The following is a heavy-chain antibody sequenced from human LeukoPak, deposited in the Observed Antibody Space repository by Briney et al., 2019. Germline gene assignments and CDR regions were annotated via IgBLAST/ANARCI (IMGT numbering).Heavy chain of an antibody. CDR2: IVVGSGNT. V-gene: IGHV1-58*01. J-gene: IGHJ3*02. CDR3: AADVDQITIFGVVIMGTFDI. D-gene: IGHD3-3*01. Sequence: GASVKVSCKASGFTFTSSAVQWVRQARGQRLEWIGWIVVGSGNTNYAQKFQERVTITRDMSTSTAYMELSSLRSEDTAVYYCAADVDQITIFGVVIMGTFDIWGQGTMVTVSS. CDR1: GFTFTSSA.